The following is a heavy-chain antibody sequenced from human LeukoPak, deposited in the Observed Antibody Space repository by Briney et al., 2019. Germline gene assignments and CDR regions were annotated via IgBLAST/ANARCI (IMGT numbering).Heavy chain of an antibody. D-gene: IGHD3-10*01. CDR1: GFSLSTSGMC. CDR2: IDWDDDK. CDR3: PRSITMVRGIENWFDP. J-gene: IGHJ5*02. Sequence: SGPALVKPTQTLTLTCTFSGFSLSTSGMCVSWIRQPPGKALEWLARIDWDDDKYYSTSLKTRLTISKDTSKNQVVLTMTNMDPVDTATYYCPRSITMVRGIENWFDPWGQGTLVTVSS. V-gene: IGHV2-70*11.